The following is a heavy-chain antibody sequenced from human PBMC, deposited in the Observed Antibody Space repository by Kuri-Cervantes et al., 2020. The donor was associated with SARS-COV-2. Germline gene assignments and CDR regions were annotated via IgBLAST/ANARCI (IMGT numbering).Heavy chain of an antibody. CDR2: IYYSGST. Sequence: SETLSLTCTVSGGSISSYYWSWIQQPPGKGLEWIGYIYYSGSTNYNPSLKSRVTISVDTSKNQFSLKLSSVTAADTAVYYCAREPQYGDFFDYWGQGTLDTVSS. CDR3: AREPQYGDFFDY. CDR1: GGSISSYY. D-gene: IGHD4-17*01. J-gene: IGHJ4*02. V-gene: IGHV4-59*01.